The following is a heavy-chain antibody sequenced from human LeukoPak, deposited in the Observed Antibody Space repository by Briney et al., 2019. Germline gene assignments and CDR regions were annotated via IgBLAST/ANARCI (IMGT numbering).Heavy chain of an antibody. V-gene: IGHV1-69*06. J-gene: IGHJ5*02. D-gene: IGHD3-9*01. CDR2: IIPIFGTA. Sequence: SVKVPCKASGGTFSSYAISWVRQAPGHGLEWMGGIIPIFGTANYAQQFQCRFTITADTSKSTAYMELRRLRSEDTAVYYCARGAGGDYDILTGYSWGQGTLVTVSS. CDR1: GGTFSSYA. CDR3: ARGAGGDYDILTGYS.